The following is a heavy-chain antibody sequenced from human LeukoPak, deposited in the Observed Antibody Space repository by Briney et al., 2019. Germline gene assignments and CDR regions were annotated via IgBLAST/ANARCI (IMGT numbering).Heavy chain of an antibody. CDR1: RFTFSDYY. V-gene: IGHV3-11*04. D-gene: IGHD2-2*01. CDR3: ARVVPAATGQGNWFDP. J-gene: IGHJ5*02. CDR2: ISSSGSTI. Sequence: GGSLRLSCAASRFTFSDYYMSWIRQAPGKGLEWVSYISSSGSTIYYADSVKGRFTISRDNAKNSLYLQMNSLRAEDTAVYYCARVVPAATGQGNWFDPWGQGTLVTVSS.